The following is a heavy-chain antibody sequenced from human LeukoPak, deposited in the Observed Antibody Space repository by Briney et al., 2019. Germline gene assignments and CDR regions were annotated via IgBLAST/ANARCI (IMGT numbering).Heavy chain of an antibody. Sequence: SETLSLTCTVSGGSISSSSYYWGWIRQPPLKWLEWIGSIYYSGDTYYNPSLKSRVSISVDTSTIQFSLKLTSVTAADTAVYYCARLTVRAYYFDYWGQGTLVTVSS. J-gene: IGHJ4*02. D-gene: IGHD3-10*01. CDR2: IYYSGDT. CDR3: ARLTVRAYYFDY. V-gene: IGHV4-39*01. CDR1: GGSISSSSYY.